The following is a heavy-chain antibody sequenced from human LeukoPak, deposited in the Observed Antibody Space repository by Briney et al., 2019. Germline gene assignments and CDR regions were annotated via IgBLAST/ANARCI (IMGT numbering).Heavy chain of an antibody. CDR1: GFTFSSYA. CDR3: AKSLPRTLMSAFDI. Sequence: GGSLRLSCAASGFTFSSYAMSWVRRAPGKGLEWDSDISGSGGSTYYADSVKGRFTISRDNSKNTLYLQMNSLRAEDTAVYYCAKSLPRTLMSAFDIRGQGTMVTVSS. D-gene: IGHD2-8*01. V-gene: IGHV3-23*01. CDR2: ISGSGGST. J-gene: IGHJ3*02.